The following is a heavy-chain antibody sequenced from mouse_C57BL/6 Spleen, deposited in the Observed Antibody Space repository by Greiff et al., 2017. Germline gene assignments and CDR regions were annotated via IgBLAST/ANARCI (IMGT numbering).Heavy chain of an antibody. CDR3: ARSDSSGYVGAMDY. Sequence: EVQLQQSGPVLVKPGASVKMSCKASGSTFTDYYMNWVKQSHGKSLEWIGVINPYNGGTSYNQKFKGKATLTVDKSSSTAYMELNSLTSEDSAVYYCARSDSSGYVGAMDYWGQGTSVTVSS. CDR2: INPYNGGT. CDR1: GSTFTDYY. J-gene: IGHJ4*01. D-gene: IGHD3-2*02. V-gene: IGHV1-19*01.